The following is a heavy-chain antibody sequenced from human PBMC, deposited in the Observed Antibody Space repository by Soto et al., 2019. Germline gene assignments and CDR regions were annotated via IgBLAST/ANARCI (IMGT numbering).Heavy chain of an antibody. V-gene: IGHV1-18*01. D-gene: IGHD1-1*01. CDR1: GYDFTTYG. J-gene: IGHJ4*02. Sequence: QVHLVQSGAEVKKSGASVKVSCKGSGYDFTTYGITWVRHAPGQGLEWMVWISAHNGNTDYAQKLQGRGTVTRDTSTSTAYMELRRLRSDDTAVYYCARGRYGDYWGQGALVTVSP. CDR3: ARGRYGDY. CDR2: ISAHNGNT.